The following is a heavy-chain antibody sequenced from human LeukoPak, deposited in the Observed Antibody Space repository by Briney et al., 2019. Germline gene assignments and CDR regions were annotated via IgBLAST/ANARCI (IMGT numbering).Heavy chain of an antibody. D-gene: IGHD6-6*01. CDR3: ARDGSSIAAEGFDP. CDR1: GGSISSYY. J-gene: IGHJ5*02. Sequence: SETLSLTCTVSGGSISSYYWSWIRQPPGKGLEWIGYIYYSGSTNYNPSLKSRVTISVDTSKNQFSLKLSSVTAADTAVYYCARDGSSIAAEGFDPWGQGTLVTVSS. CDR2: IYYSGST. V-gene: IGHV4-59*01.